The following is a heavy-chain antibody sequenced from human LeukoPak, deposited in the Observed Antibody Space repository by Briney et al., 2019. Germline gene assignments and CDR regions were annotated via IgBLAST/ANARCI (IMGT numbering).Heavy chain of an antibody. D-gene: IGHD3-10*01. CDR1: GLTFITYW. CDR2: INSDGSTT. V-gene: IGHV3-74*01. CDR3: ARAFGSGSQVINYFDF. J-gene: IGHJ4*02. Sequence: GGSLRLSCAASGLTFITYWMHWVRQAPGKGLVWVSSINSDGSTTTYADSVKGRFTIPRDNAKNMVYLQMNSLRAEDTAVYYCARAFGSGSQVINYFDFWGQGTLVTVSS.